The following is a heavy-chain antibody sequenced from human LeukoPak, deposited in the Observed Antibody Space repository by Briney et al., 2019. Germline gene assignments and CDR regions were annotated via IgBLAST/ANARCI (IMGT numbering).Heavy chain of an antibody. CDR3: ARGSMVRGGAHFDP. D-gene: IGHD3-10*01. CDR1: GGSFSGYY. CDR2: INHSGST. J-gene: IGHJ5*02. V-gene: IGHV4-34*01. Sequence: SETLSLTCAVYGGSFSGYYWSWIRQPPGKGLEWIGEINHSGSTNYNPSLKSRVTISVDTSKNQFSLKLSSVTAADTAVYYCARGSMVRGGAHFDPWGQGILVTVSS.